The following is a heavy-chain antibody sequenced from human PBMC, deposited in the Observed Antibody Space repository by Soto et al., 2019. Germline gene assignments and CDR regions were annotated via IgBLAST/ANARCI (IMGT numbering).Heavy chain of an antibody. CDR2: INPTSGST. CDR3: SRGGTIAPRREDSFDF. CDR1: EYTFTRFY. D-gene: IGHD6-6*01. Sequence: GASVKVSCKASEYTFTRFYMHWVRQAPGQGLEWMAVINPTSGSTSYAQKFQGRVTMTTDTSTSTAYMELSNLRSEDTAIYFCSRGGTIAPRREDSFDFWDHGTLVTVSS. J-gene: IGHJ4*01. V-gene: IGHV1-46*03.